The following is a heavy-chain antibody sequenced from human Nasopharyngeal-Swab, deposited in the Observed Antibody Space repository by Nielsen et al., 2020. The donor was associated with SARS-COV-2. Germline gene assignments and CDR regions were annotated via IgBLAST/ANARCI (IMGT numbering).Heavy chain of an antibody. V-gene: IGHV3-33*01. CDR2: IWYDGSNK. Sequence: GESLKISCAASGFTFSSYGMHWVRQAPGKGLEWVAVIWYDGSNKYYADSVKGRFTISRDNSKNTLYLQMNSLRAEGTAVYYCARVFDGTIAAAYPYYYYYYGMDVWGQGTTVTVSS. J-gene: IGHJ6*02. CDR3: ARVFDGTIAAAYPYYYYYYGMDV. D-gene: IGHD6-13*01. CDR1: GFTFSSYG.